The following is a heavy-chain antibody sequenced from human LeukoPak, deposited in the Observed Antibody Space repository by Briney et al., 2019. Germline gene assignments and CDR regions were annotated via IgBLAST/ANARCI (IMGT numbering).Heavy chain of an antibody. V-gene: IGHV1-18*01. J-gene: IGHJ4*02. CDR3: ARDSNYYDSSGYGH. D-gene: IGHD3-22*01. CDR2: ISAYNGNT. CDR1: GYTFTSYG. Sequence: ASVKVSCKASGYTFTSYGISWVRQAPGQGLEWMGWISAYNGNTNYAQKLQGRVTMTTDTSTSTAYMELRSLRSDDTAVYYCARDSNYYDSSGYGHWGQGTLATVSS.